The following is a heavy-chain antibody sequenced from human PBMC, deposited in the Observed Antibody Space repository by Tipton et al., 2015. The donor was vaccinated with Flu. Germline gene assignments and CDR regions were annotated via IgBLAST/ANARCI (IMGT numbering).Heavy chain of an antibody. CDR3: ARDHPEYIDNPQWYFDQ. CDR1: GFTFSYYE. CDR2: ISSSSKTI. J-gene: IGHJ2*01. V-gene: IGHV3-48*03. Sequence: SLRLSCPGSGFTFSYYEMNWVRQAPGKGLEWVSHISSSSKTIHYADSVKGRFTISRDNDKSVLYLQMNSLRPEDTGVYFCARDHPEYIDNPQWYFDQWGGGPLVDVSS. D-gene: IGHD6-6*01.